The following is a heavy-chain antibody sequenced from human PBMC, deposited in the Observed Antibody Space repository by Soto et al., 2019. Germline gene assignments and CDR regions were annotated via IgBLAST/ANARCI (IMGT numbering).Heavy chain of an antibody. D-gene: IGHD6-6*01. Sequence: QVQLVESGGGVVQPGRSLRLSCAASGFTFSSYAMHWVRQAPGKGLEWVAVISFDGSNKYYADSVKGRFTISRDNSENTLYLQMNSLRAEDTAVYYCARTSTFDIWGQGTMVTVSS. J-gene: IGHJ3*02. V-gene: IGHV3-30-3*01. CDR3: ARTSTFDI. CDR1: GFTFSSYA. CDR2: ISFDGSNK.